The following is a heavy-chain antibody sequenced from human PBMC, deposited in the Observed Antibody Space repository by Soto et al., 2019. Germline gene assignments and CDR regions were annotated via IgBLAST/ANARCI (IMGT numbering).Heavy chain of an antibody. Sequence: ASVKVSCKASGYTFTSYDINWVRQATGQGLEWMGWMNPNSGNTGYAQKFQGRVTMTRNTSISTAYMELSSLRSEDTAVYYCARKGGCTNGVCYYYYYYSMDVWSQGTTVTVSS. V-gene: IGHV1-8*01. CDR3: ARKGGCTNGVCYYYYYYSMDV. CDR2: MNPNSGNT. CDR1: GYTFTSYD. J-gene: IGHJ6*02. D-gene: IGHD2-8*01.